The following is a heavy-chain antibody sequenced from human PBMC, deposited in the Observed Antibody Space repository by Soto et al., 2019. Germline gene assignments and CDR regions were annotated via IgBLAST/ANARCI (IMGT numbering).Heavy chain of an antibody. CDR1: GFTLSSYA. V-gene: IGHV3-23*01. CDR2: ITYSGGDT. CDR3: AKTAGDSYTGSRVFVY. Sequence: PDGSLILSCAACGFTLSSYAMNWGSQDPGKGPEWVSVITYSGGDTLYADSVKGRFTISRDNSTSTLYLQMSSLRAEDAAIYYSAKTAGDSYTGSRVFVYCGQGT. D-gene: IGHD5-18*01. J-gene: IGHJ4*02.